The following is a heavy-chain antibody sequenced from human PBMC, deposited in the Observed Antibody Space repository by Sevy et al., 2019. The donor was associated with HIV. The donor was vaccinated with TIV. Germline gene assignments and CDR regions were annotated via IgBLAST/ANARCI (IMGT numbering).Heavy chain of an antibody. CDR2: ISWNSRNV. CDR3: VKDFNRCCDGINCYPYYYYFCGLDV. D-gene: IGHD2-15*01. J-gene: IGHJ6*02. V-gene: IGHV3-9*01. CDR1: GFPCNDHA. Sequence: GGSLRLSCAASGFPCNDHALHWVRQVPGKGLEWVSGISWNSRNVGDAGSVKGRFTISRDNANHFLYLERNSLRPEDTSIYYCVKDFNRCCDGINCYPYYYYFCGLDVWGQGTTVTVSS.